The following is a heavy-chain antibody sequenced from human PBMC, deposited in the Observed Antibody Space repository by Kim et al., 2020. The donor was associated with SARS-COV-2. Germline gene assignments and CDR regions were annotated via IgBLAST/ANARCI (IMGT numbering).Heavy chain of an antibody. J-gene: IGHJ6*02. CDR1: GGSISSSNW. CDR2: IYHSGST. Sequence: SETLSLTCAVSGGSISSSNWWSWVRQPPGKGLEWIGEIYHSGSTNYNPSLKSRVTISVDKSKNQFSLKLSSVTAADTAVYYCATKPSYYYYGMDVWGQGTTVTVSS. V-gene: IGHV4-4*02. CDR3: ATKPSYYYYGMDV.